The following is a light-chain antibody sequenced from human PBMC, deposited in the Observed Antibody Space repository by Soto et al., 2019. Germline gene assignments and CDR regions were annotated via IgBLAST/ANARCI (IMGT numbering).Light chain of an antibody. V-gene: IGKV3-11*01. J-gene: IGKJ5*01. CDR3: QQRRTWPPIT. Sequence: IVLTQSPATLSLSPGEGAALSCRASQSVDNYLAWYQQKSGQAPRLLIYDASKRANGIPARFSGSGSGTDFTLTISSLEPEDFAVYYCQQRRTWPPITFGQGTRLEIK. CDR1: QSVDNY. CDR2: DAS.